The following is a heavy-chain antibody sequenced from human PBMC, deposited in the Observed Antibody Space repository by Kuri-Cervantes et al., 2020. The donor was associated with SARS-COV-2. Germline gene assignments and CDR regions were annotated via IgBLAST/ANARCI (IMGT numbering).Heavy chain of an antibody. CDR3: ARDRHLAVAGHFDY. V-gene: IGHV3-7*05. J-gene: IGHJ4*02. CDR2: TKQDGSEK. D-gene: IGHD6-19*01. CDR1: GFTFSSYG. Sequence: GGSLRLSCAASGFTFSSYGMHWVRQAPGKGLEWVANTKQDGSEKYYVDSVKGRFTISRDNAKNSLYLQMNSLRAEDTAVYYCARDRHLAVAGHFDYWGQGTLVTVSS.